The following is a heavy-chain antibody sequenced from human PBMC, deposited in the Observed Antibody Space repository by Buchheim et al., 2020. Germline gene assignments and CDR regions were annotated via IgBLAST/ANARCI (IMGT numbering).Heavy chain of an antibody. CDR1: GDSIGSSSYY. Sequence: QLQLQESGPGLVKPSETLSLTCLVSGDSIGSSSYYWGWVRQSPGKGLEWIAIAYYTGTTFYNPSLKSRVTISIETSKSQLSLKMNSVTAADTAVYYCASGTILWFRTIDFWGQGAL. CDR3: ASGTILWFRTIDF. V-gene: IGHV4-39*01. CDR2: AYYTGTT. D-gene: IGHD3-10*01. J-gene: IGHJ4*02.